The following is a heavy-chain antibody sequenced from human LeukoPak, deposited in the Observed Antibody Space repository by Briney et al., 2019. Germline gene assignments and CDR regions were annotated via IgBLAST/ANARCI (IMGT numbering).Heavy chain of an antibody. J-gene: IGHJ4*02. CDR1: GFIFRNYA. CDR3: AKASWVSNVDAVL. D-gene: IGHD3-16*01. V-gene: IGHV3-23*01. CDR2: LRGDGET. Sequence: GGSLRLSCAASGFIFRNYAMSWVRQGPARGLEWVSSLRGDGETFYADSVKGRFTLSRDDSRNTVYLQLNDLRVEDTAIYYCAKASWVSNVDAVLWGQGTLVTVSS.